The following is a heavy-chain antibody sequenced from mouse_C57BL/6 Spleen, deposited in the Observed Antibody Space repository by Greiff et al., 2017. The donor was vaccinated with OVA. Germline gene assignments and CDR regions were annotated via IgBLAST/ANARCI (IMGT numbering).Heavy chain of an antibody. D-gene: IGHD2-5*01. CDR1: GYAFSSYW. J-gene: IGHJ2*01. CDR2: IYPGDGDT. V-gene: IGHV1-80*01. CDR3: ARYYSNYPDFDY. Sequence: VQLQESGAELVKPGASVKISCKASGYAFSSYWMNWVKQRPGKGLEWIGQIYPGDGDTNYNGKFKGKATLTADKSSSTAYMQLSSLTSEDSAVYFCARYYSNYPDFDYWGHVTTLTVSS.